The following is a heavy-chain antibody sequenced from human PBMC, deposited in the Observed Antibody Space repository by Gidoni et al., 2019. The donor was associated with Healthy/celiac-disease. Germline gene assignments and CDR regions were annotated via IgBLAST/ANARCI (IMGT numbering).Heavy chain of an antibody. Sequence: QVTLKESGPVLVKPTETLTLTCTVSGFSLSNARMGVSWIRQPPGKALEWLAHIFSNDEKSYSTSLKSRLTISKDTSKSQVVLTMTNMDPVDTATYYCARPQSIAARPEDDAFDIWGQGTMVTVSS. CDR3: ARPQSIAARPEDDAFDI. CDR1: GFSLSNARMG. J-gene: IGHJ3*02. D-gene: IGHD6-6*01. CDR2: IFSNDEK. V-gene: IGHV2-26*01.